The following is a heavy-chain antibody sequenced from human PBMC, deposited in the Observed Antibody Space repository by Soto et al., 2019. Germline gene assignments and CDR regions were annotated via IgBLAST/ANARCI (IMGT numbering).Heavy chain of an antibody. CDR3: ARGDGYIFDY. CDR1: GYTFISYD. V-gene: IGHV1-8*01. J-gene: IGHJ4*02. CDR2: MNPNTGDT. Sequence: QVQLVQSGAEVKKPGASVKVSCKASGYTFISYDINWVRQATGQGLEWMGWMNPNTGDTGYAQKFQGRVTMPRNTSINTANLELSSLRSADTAVYFCARGDGYIFDYWGQGTLVTVSS. D-gene: IGHD5-12*01.